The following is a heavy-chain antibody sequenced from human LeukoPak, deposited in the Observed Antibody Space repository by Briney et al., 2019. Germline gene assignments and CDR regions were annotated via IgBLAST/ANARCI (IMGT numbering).Heavy chain of an antibody. V-gene: IGHV3-23*01. Sequence: GGSLRLSCAASGFTFSSYAMSWVRQAPGKGLEWVSAISGSGGSTYYADSVKGRFTISRDNSKNTLYLQMNSLRAEDTAVYYCAMPRYCSGGSCYSYYYYGMDVWGQGTTVTVSS. CDR3: AMPRYCSGGSCYSYYYYGMDV. D-gene: IGHD2-15*01. CDR2: ISGSGGST. CDR1: GFTFSSYA. J-gene: IGHJ6*02.